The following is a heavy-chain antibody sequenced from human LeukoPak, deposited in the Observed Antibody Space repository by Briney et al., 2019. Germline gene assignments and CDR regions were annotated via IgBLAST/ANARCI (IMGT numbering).Heavy chain of an antibody. CDR1: GGSFSGYY. J-gene: IGHJ4*02. Sequence: SGTLSLTCAVYGGSFSGYYWSWIRQPPGKGLEWIGEINHSGSTNYNPSLKSRVTISVDTSKNQFSLKLSSVTAADTAVYYCARAPAGYWGQGTLVTVSS. CDR3: ARAPAGY. CDR2: INHSGST. V-gene: IGHV4-34*01. D-gene: IGHD6-13*01.